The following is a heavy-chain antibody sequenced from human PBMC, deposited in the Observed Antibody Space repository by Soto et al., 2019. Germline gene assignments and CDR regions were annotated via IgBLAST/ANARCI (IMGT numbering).Heavy chain of an antibody. V-gene: IGHV4-4*02. CDR1: GGSISSSNW. CDR3: ARLGGYYQALDH. CDR2: IYHSGTT. Sequence: SETLSLTCAVSGGSISSSNWWSWVRQPPGKGLEWIGEIYHSGTTMYNPSLKSRLTISVDRSKNQVSLNLTSVTAADTAVYYCARLGGYYQALDHWSQGTLVTVSS. J-gene: IGHJ4*02. D-gene: IGHD3-3*01.